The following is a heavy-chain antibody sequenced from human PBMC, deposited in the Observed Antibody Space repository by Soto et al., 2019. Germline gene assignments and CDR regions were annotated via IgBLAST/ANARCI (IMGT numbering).Heavy chain of an antibody. CDR3: AKDKGRIAVAHVPNWFDP. D-gene: IGHD6-19*01. J-gene: IGHJ5*02. Sequence: PGGSLRLSCAASGFTFSSYAMSWVRQAPGKGLEWVSAISGSGGSTYYADSVKGRFTISRDNSKNTLYLQMNSLRAEDTAVYYCAKDKGRIAVAHVPNWFDPWGQGTLVTVSS. V-gene: IGHV3-23*01. CDR1: GFTFSSYA. CDR2: ISGSGGST.